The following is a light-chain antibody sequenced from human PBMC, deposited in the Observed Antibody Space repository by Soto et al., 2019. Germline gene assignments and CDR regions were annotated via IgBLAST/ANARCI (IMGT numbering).Light chain of an antibody. CDR1: QTISSW. CDR2: KAS. CDR3: QHYNSYSEA. V-gene: IGKV1-5*03. Sequence: DIKMTQSPSTLSGSGGDRVTITGLASQTISSWFAWYQQKPGKAPKLLIYKASSLESGVPSRFSGSGSGTEFTLTISSLQPDDFATYYCQHYNSYSEAFGQGTKVDI. J-gene: IGKJ1*01.